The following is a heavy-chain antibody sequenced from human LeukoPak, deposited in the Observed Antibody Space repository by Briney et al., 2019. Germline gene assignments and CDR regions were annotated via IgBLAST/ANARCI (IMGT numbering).Heavy chain of an antibody. Sequence: SETLSLTCSVSGGSISSYYWSWIRQPPGKGLEWIGYIYSSGRTNYNPSLKSRVTISVDTSKNQVSLKLSSVTTADTAVYYCARGEELVPDYWGQGTLVTVSS. D-gene: IGHD6-6*01. J-gene: IGHJ4*02. CDR2: IYSSGRT. V-gene: IGHV4-59*01. CDR3: ARGEELVPDY. CDR1: GGSISSYY.